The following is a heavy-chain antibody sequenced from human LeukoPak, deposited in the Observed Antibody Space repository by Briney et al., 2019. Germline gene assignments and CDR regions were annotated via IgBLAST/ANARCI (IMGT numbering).Heavy chain of an antibody. J-gene: IGHJ4*02. D-gene: IGHD5-18*01. CDR2: ISWNSGSI. CDR3: VKEVTAMGFDY. Sequence: GGSLRLSCAASGFTFDDYAMHWVRQAPGKGLEWVSGISWNSGSIGYADSVKGRFTISRDNAKNSLYLQMNSLRAEDTALYYCVKEVTAMGFDYWGQGTLVTVSS. CDR1: GFTFDDYA. V-gene: IGHV3-9*01.